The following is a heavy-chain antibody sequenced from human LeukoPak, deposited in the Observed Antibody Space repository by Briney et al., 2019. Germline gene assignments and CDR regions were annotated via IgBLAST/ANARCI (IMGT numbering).Heavy chain of an antibody. V-gene: IGHV4-39*07. Sequence: SETLSLTCTVSGGSISSSSYYWGWIRQPPGKGLEWIGSIYYSGSTYYNPSLKSRVTISVDTSKNQFSLKLSSVTAADTAVYYCARDHILYYYMDVWGKGTTVTISS. CDR2: IYYSGST. D-gene: IGHD1-26*01. CDR3: ARDHILYYYMDV. CDR1: GGSISSSSYY. J-gene: IGHJ6*03.